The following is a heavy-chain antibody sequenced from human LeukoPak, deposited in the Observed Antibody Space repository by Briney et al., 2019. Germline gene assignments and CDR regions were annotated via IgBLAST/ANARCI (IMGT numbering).Heavy chain of an antibody. CDR1: GFTFSSSA. CDR2: ITGSDSST. D-gene: IGHD3-22*01. V-gene: IGHV3-23*01. J-gene: IGHJ4*02. Sequence: GGSLSLSCAASGFTFSSSAMTWVRQGPGKRLEWVSTITGSDSSTYYADSVKGRFTISRDFSKNTVHLQMNSLRVEDTAIYYCAKGPQLFSGYHPDYWGQGTLVTVSS. CDR3: AKGPQLFSGYHPDY.